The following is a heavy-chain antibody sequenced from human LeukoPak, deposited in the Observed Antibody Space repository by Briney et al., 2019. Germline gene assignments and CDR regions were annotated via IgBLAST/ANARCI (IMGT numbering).Heavy chain of an antibody. Sequence: PSETLSLTCTVSGDSISSGSYYWGWIRQPPGEGLEWIGSLYYSGSTYYNPSLKSRVTISVDTSKNQFSLKLSSVTAADTAVYYCARHCCKGQLQDYWGQGTLVTVSS. CDR3: ARHCCKGQLQDY. D-gene: IGHD6-6*01. CDR2: LYYSGST. CDR1: GDSISSGSYY. V-gene: IGHV4-39*01. J-gene: IGHJ4*02.